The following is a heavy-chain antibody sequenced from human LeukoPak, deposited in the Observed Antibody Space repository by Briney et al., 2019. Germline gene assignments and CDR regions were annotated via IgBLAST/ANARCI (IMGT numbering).Heavy chain of an antibody. D-gene: IGHD2-2*01. CDR1: GYSFINFG. J-gene: IGHJ4*02. Sequence: ASVRVSCKASGYSFINFGLSWVRQAPGQGLEWMGWISAYNHNTNYAQKFQGRVTMTIDTSTTTVYMELRSLRSDDTAIYYCARDLMYCDTMSCYDGDFDYWGQGTPVTVSS. V-gene: IGHV1-18*01. CDR2: ISAYNHNT. CDR3: ARDLMYCDTMSCYDGDFDY.